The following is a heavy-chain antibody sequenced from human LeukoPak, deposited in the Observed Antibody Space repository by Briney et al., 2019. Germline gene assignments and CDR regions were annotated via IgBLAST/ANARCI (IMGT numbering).Heavy chain of an antibody. CDR3: ARVPRLRRYYFDY. CDR2: INPNSGGT. D-gene: IGHD4-23*01. J-gene: IGHJ4*02. V-gene: IGHV1-2*02. CDR1: GYTFTGYY. Sequence: ASVKVSFKASGYTFTGYYMHWVRQAPGQGLEWMGWINPNSGGTNYAQKFQGRVTMTRDTSISTAHMELSRLRSDDTAVYYCARVPRLRRYYFDYWGQGTLVTVSS.